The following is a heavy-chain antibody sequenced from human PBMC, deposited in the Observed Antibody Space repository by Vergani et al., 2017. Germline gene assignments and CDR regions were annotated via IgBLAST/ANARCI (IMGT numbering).Heavy chain of an antibody. J-gene: IGHJ4*02. Sequence: EVQLVESGGGLIHPGGSLRLSCEGSGFSFSGYWMHWVRQSPEKGLVWVSRIKSDGSITNYADSVKGRFTISRDNAKNTLYLEMNSLRGDDTAVYYCARDNSNYEGNWGYWGQGTLVAVSS. V-gene: IGHV3-74*01. D-gene: IGHD4-11*01. CDR3: ARDNSNYEGNWGY. CDR2: IKSDGSIT. CDR1: GFSFSGYW.